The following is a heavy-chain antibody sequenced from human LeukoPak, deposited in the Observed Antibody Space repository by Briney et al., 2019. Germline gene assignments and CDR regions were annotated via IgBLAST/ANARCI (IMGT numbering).Heavy chain of an antibody. CDR2: IIPILGIA. CDR3: ARLDCGGDCYTGFDY. J-gene: IGHJ4*02. CDR1: GGTFSIYA. D-gene: IGHD2-21*02. Sequence: GASVKVSCKASGGTFSIYAISWVRQAPGQGLEWMGRIIPILGIANYAQKFQGRVTITADKSTSTAYMELSSLRSEDTAVYYCARLDCGGDCYTGFDYWGQGTLVTVSS. V-gene: IGHV1-69*04.